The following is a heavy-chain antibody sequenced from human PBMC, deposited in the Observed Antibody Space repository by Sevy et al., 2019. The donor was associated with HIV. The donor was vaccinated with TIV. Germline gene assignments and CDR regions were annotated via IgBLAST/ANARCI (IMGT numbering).Heavy chain of an antibody. V-gene: IGHV3-30*02. D-gene: IGHD6-13*01. J-gene: IGHJ4*02. Sequence: GGSLRLSCTASGFTFSNFRMHWVRQVPGKGLEWVTFIRYDGSYKYYAASVKGRFTISRDDSKNTLYLQMDSLRAEDTAIYYCAKDLAGPGRRYFDYWGQGTLVTVSS. CDR1: GFTFSNFR. CDR3: AKDLAGPGRRYFDY. CDR2: IRYDGSYK.